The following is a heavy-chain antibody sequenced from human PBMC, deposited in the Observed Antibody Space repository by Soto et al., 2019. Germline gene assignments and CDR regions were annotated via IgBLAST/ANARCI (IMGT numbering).Heavy chain of an antibody. Sequence: GGSLRLSCAASGFTFSSYSMNWVRQAPGKGLEWVSSISSSSSYIYYADSVKGRFTISRDNAKNSLYLQMNSLRAEDTAVYYCARTSADSYGSRWYFDLWGRGTLVTVSS. V-gene: IGHV3-21*01. CDR3: ARTSADSYGSRWYFDL. J-gene: IGHJ2*01. CDR1: GFTFSSYS. D-gene: IGHD5-18*01. CDR2: ISSSSSYI.